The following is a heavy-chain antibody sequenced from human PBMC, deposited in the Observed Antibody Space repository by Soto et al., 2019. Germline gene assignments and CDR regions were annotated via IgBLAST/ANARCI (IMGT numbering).Heavy chain of an antibody. CDR1: GYTFTSYG. D-gene: IGHD3-16*01. V-gene: IGHV1-18*01. Sequence: QVQLVQSGAEVKKPGASVKVSCKTSGYTFTSYGLSWVRQAPGQGLEWMGWINGYTGNTNYAQKFQGRVTMTTDTSTNTAYLDLWTLIYDDTAVYYCARSWVTGKGGMDVWGQGTTVTVSS. CDR3: ARSWVTGKGGMDV. CDR2: INGYTGNT. J-gene: IGHJ6*02.